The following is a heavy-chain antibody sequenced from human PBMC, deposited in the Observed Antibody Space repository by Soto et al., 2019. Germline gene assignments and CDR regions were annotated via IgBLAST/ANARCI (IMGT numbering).Heavy chain of an antibody. J-gene: IGHJ4*02. CDR3: ARTQLSRDCTNVVCYAFDY. Sequence: PGESLKISCKGSGYSFTSYWIGWVRQMPGKGLEWMGIIYPGDSDTRYRPSFQGQVTNSADKSISTAYLQWSSLKASNTAMDYCARTQLSRDCTNVVCYAFDYWGQGTLVTVSS. CDR1: GYSFTSYW. V-gene: IGHV5-51*01. D-gene: IGHD2-8*01. CDR2: IYPGDSDT.